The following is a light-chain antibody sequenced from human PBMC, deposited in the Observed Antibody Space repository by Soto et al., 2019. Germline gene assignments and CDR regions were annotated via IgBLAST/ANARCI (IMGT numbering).Light chain of an antibody. CDR3: QQRGNWPRT. J-gene: IGKJ1*01. Sequence: EIVLTHSPGTLSLSPGEGATLSFSSSQSVSGDYLAWYQSKPGQAPRLLIHGASNRATGIPDRFSGSGSGTDFTLTIGRLEPEDFAVYYCQQRGNWPRTFGQGTKVDIK. CDR1: QSVSGDY. V-gene: IGKV3D-20*02. CDR2: GAS.